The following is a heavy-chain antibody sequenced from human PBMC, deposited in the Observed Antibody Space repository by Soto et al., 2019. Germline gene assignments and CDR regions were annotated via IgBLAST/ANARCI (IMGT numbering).Heavy chain of an antibody. V-gene: IGHV3-21*01. D-gene: IGHD2-15*01. CDR2: ISSSSSYI. CDR1: GFTFSSYS. Sequence: EVQLVESGGGLVKPGGSLRLSCAASGFTFSSYSMNWVRQAPGKGLEWVSSISSSSSYIYYADSVKGRFTISRDNAKNSLYLQMNSLRAEDTAVYYCASVGNRMRAFDIWGQGTMVTVSS. CDR3: ASVGNRMRAFDI. J-gene: IGHJ3*02.